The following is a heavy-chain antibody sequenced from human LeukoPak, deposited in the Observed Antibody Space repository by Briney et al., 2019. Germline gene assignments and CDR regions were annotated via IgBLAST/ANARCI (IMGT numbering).Heavy chain of an antibody. J-gene: IGHJ4*02. D-gene: IGHD3-22*01. CDR3: ARLTYYYDSSGYFY. V-gene: IGHV1-69*05. CDR2: IIPIFGTA. CDR1: GGTFSSYA. Sequence: SVKVSCKASGGTFSSYAISWVRQAPGQGREWVGGIIPIFGTANYAQKFQGRVTITTDESTSTAYMELSSLRSEDTAVYYCARLTYYYDSSGYFYWGQGTLVTVSS.